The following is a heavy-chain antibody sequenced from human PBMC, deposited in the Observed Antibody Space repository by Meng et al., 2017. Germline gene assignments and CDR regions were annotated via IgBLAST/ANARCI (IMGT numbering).Heavy chain of an antibody. V-gene: IGHV4-34*01. J-gene: IGHJ4*02. Sequence: QVHRQQWGAGLLKPSETLSLTCAVYGGSFSGYYWSWIRQPPGKGLEWIGEINHSGSTNYNPSLRSRVTISVDTSKNQFSLKLSSVTAADTAVYYCARVPTYYYDSSGYYLFDYWGQGTLVTVSS. CDR2: INHSGST. CDR1: GGSFSGYY. CDR3: ARVPTYYYDSSGYYLFDY. D-gene: IGHD3-22*01.